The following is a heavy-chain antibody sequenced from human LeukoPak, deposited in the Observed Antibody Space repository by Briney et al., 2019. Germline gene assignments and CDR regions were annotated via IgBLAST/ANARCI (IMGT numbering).Heavy chain of an antibody. CDR1: GYTFTSYA. J-gene: IGHJ4*02. CDR2: INAGNGNT. Sequence: ASVKVSCKASGYTFTSYAMHWVRQAPGQRLEWMGWINAGNGNTKYSQKFQGRVTITRDTSASTAYMELSSLRSEDTAVYYCARDSGYSYTPPDYWGQGTLVTVSS. V-gene: IGHV1-3*01. CDR3: ARDSGYSYTPPDY. D-gene: IGHD5-18*01.